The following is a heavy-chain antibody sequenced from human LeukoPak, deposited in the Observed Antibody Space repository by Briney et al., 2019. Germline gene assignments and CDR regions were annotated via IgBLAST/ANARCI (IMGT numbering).Heavy chain of an antibody. CDR1: GYTFTSYG. D-gene: IGHD6-13*01. Sequence: ASVKVSCKASGYTFTSYGINWVRQAPGQGLEWMGWISAYNGNTNYAQKLQGRVTMTTDTSTSTAYMELRSLRSDDTAVYYCARDPGSSSWYISFDYWGQGTLVTVSS. CDR2: ISAYNGNT. J-gene: IGHJ4*02. CDR3: ARDPGSSSWYISFDY. V-gene: IGHV1-18*01.